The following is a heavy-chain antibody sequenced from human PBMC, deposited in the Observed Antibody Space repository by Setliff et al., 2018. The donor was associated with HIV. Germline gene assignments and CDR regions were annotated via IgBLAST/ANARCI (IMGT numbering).Heavy chain of an antibody. CDR3: ARDGGGPGDYYYYYMDV. V-gene: IGHV1-2*02. J-gene: IGHJ6*03. CDR2: INPKSGGT. CDR1: GYTFSDYY. D-gene: IGHD3-16*01. Sequence: ASVKVSCKASGYTFSDYYMHWVRQAPGQGLEWMGWINPKSGGTNSALKFQGRVTMTRDTSTSTAYMELSRLRSDDTDVYYCARDGGGPGDYYYYYMDVWAKGTTVTVSS.